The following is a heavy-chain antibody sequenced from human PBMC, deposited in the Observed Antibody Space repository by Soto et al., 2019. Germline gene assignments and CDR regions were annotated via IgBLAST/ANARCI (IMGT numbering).Heavy chain of an antibody. D-gene: IGHD3-10*01. Sequence: PSETLSLTCIVSAGSISSTTYYWGWIRQPPGKGLEWIGSIYYSGSPSYNPSLKSRVTISVDASKDQFSLRLSSVTAADTGVYYCARGDEAPMDYWGQGTLVTVSS. CDR3: ARGDEAPMDY. V-gene: IGHV4-39*01. CDR1: AGSISSTTYY. CDR2: IYYSGSP. J-gene: IGHJ4*02.